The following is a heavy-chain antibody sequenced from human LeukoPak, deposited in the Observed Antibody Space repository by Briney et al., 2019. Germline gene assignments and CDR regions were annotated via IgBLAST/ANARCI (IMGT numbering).Heavy chain of an antibody. CDR1: GFTFSSYT. J-gene: IGHJ4*02. CDR2: ISGSGDNT. Sequence: GGSLRLSCTASGFTFSSYTMSWVRQAPGKGLEWVSGISGSGDNTYYADSVKGRFTISRDNSKNTLYVQVNSLGTEDTAAYYCAKGSYYDSSGSFYFDYWGQGTLVTVSS. V-gene: IGHV3-23*01. CDR3: AKGSYYDSSGSFYFDY. D-gene: IGHD3-22*01.